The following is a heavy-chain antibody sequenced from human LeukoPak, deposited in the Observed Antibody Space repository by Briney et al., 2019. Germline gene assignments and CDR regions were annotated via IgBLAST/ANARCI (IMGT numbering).Heavy chain of an antibody. CDR1: GFTFDDYG. D-gene: IGHD3-22*01. J-gene: IGHJ3*02. CDR3: ARDAPTYYYDSSGYYSVAIHDAFAI. Sequence: PGGSLRLSCAASGFTFDDYGMSWVRQAPGQGLEWVSGINWNGGSTGYADSVKGRFTISRDNAKNSLYLQMNSLRAEDTASYYCARDAPTYYYDSSGYYSVAIHDAFAIWGQGTMVTVSS. V-gene: IGHV3-20*04. CDR2: INWNGGST.